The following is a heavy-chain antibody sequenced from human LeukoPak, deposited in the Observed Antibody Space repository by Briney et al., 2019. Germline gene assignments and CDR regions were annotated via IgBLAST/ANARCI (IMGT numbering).Heavy chain of an antibody. CDR3: ARVGVRGVIMENWFDP. CDR2: IYYSGST. Sequence: SETLSLTCTVSGGSISSSSYYWGWIRQPPGKGLEWIGSIYYSGSTYYNPSLKSRVTISVDTSKNQFSLKLSSVTAADTAVYYCARVGVRGVIMENWFDPWGQGTLVTVSS. CDR1: GGSISSSSYY. D-gene: IGHD3-10*01. V-gene: IGHV4-39*07. J-gene: IGHJ5*02.